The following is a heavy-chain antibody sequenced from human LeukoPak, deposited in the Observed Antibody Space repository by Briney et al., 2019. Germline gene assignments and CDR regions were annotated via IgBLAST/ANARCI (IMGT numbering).Heavy chain of an antibody. Sequence: GASVKVSCKVSGYTLTELSMHWVRQVPGKGLEWMGGFDPEDGETIYAQKFQGRVTMTEDTSTDTAYMELSSLRSEDTAVYYCATGYYGSGSYSHWFDPWGQGTLVTVSS. D-gene: IGHD3-10*01. CDR2: FDPEDGET. CDR1: GYTLTELS. J-gene: IGHJ5*02. V-gene: IGHV1-24*01. CDR3: ATGYYGSGSYSHWFDP.